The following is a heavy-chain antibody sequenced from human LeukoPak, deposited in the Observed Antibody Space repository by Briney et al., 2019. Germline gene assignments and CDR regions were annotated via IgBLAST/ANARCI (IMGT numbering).Heavy chain of an antibody. Sequence: GGSLRLSCAASEFIFGRFWMSWVRQAPGKGLEWVASINQDASAKFYVDSVRGRFSISRDNAKDSLYLQMNSLRVEDTAVYYCLRGDRRDYWGQGTLVTVSS. V-gene: IGHV3-7*01. J-gene: IGHJ4*02. CDR2: INQDASAK. CDR1: EFIFGRFW. CDR3: LRGDRRDY.